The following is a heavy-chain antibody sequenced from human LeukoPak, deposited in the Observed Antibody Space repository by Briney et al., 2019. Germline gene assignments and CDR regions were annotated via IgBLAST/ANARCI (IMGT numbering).Heavy chain of an antibody. J-gene: IGHJ4*02. CDR1: GGSFSGYY. CDR3: ARDYYGSGSYSWSFDY. CDR2: INHSGST. Sequence: SETLSLTCAVYGGSFSGYYWSWIRQPPGKGLEWIGEINHSGSTNYNPSLKSRVTISVDTSKNQFSLKLSSVTAADTAVYYCARDYYGSGSYSWSFDYWGQGTLVTVSS. V-gene: IGHV4-34*01. D-gene: IGHD3-10*01.